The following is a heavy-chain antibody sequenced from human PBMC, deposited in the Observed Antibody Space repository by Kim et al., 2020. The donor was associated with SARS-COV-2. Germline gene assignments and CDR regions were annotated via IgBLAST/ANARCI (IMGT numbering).Heavy chain of an antibody. V-gene: IGHV4-59*02. D-gene: IGHD1-1*01. Sequence: SETLSLTCTVSRGSVSSFYWSWIRQSPGRGMEWLGYMYYNGNTKYNASLRSRLTMSVDTSKNQLSLKLKSVTPADTAIYYCARVGLDPSWYTWFDPWGQETLVTVSS. CDR3: ARVGLDPSWYTWFDP. J-gene: IGHJ5*02. CDR1: RGSVSSFY. CDR2: MYYNGNT.